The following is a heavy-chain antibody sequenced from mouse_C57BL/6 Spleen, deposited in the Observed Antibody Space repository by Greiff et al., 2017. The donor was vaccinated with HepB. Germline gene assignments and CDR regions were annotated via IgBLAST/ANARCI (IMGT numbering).Heavy chain of an antibody. Sequence: VQLQQSGAELVRPGASVTLSCKASGYTFTDYEMHWVKQTPVHGLEWIGAIDPETGGTAYNQKFKGKAILTADKSSSTAYMELRRLTSEGSAVYYCTRDGDYAYFDYWGQGTTLTVSS. V-gene: IGHV1-15*01. CDR3: TRDGDYAYFDY. J-gene: IGHJ2*01. D-gene: IGHD2-13*01. CDR1: GYTFTDYE. CDR2: IDPETGGT.